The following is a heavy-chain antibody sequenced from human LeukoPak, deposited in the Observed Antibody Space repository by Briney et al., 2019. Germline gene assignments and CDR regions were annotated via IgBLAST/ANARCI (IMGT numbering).Heavy chain of an antibody. D-gene: IGHD1-7*01. CDR1: GFTFSSYA. J-gene: IGHJ4*02. V-gene: IGHV3-23*01. CDR2: ISGSGGST. Sequence: PGGSLRLSCAASGFTFSSYAMSWVRQAPGKGLEWVSAISGSGGSTYYADSVKGRFTISRDNSKNTLYLQMNSLRAEDTAVYYCANSIGGTTGGYFDYWGQGTLVTVSS. CDR3: ANSIGGTTGGYFDY.